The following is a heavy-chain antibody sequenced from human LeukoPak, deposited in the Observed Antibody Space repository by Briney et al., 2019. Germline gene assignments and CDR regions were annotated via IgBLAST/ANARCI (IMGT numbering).Heavy chain of an antibody. CDR1: GGSISSGYY. D-gene: IGHD5-18*01. Sequence: TSETLSLTCTVSGGSISSGYYWGWIRPPPGKGLEWIGSIYHSGSTYYNPSLKSRVTISVDTSKNQFSLKLRSVTAADTAVYYCARQVDTGNWFDPWGQGTLVTVSS. CDR3: ARQVDTGNWFDP. J-gene: IGHJ5*02. CDR2: IYHSGST. V-gene: IGHV4-38-2*02.